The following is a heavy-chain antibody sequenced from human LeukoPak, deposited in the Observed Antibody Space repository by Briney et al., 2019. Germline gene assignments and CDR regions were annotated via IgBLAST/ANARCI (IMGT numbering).Heavy chain of an antibody. D-gene: IGHD1-26*01. V-gene: IGHV3-33*08. CDR2: IWNDGSVK. CDR3: ARASGSYDY. J-gene: IGHJ4*02. Sequence: GGSLRLSCAVSGITLSIYGMRWVRQAPGKGLEWVAVIWNDGSVKYYADSLKGRISISRDNSKNTLYLQIDSLGVDDTGVYYCARASGSYDYWGQGTLVTVSS. CDR1: GITLSIYG.